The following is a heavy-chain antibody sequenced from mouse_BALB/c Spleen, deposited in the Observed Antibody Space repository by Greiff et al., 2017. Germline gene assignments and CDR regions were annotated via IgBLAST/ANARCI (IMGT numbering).Heavy chain of an antibody. V-gene: IGHV1-80*01. CDR1: GYAFSSYW. CDR3: ARGSYFSGFAY. J-gene: IGHJ3*01. Sequence: QVQLQQSGAELVRPGSSVKISCKASGYAFSSYWMNWVKQRPGQGLEWIGQIYPGDGDTNYNGKFKGKATLTADKSSSTAYMQLSSLTSEDTAVYYCARGSYFSGFAYWGQGTLVTVSA. D-gene: IGHD2-12*01. CDR2: IYPGDGDT.